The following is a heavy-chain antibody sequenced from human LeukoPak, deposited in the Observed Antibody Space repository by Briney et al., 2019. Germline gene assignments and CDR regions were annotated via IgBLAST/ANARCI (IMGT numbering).Heavy chain of an antibody. V-gene: IGHV4-39*02. CDR3: ARDLPSAAGTLGFDY. D-gene: IGHD6-13*01. J-gene: IGHJ4*02. CDR1: GGSISSSSYY. CDR2: IYYSGST. Sequence: PSETLSLTCTVSGGSISSSSYYWGWIRQPPGKGLEWIGSIYYSGSTYYNPSLKSRVTISVDTSKNQFSLKLSSVTAADTAVYYCARDLPSAAGTLGFDYWGQGTLVTVSS.